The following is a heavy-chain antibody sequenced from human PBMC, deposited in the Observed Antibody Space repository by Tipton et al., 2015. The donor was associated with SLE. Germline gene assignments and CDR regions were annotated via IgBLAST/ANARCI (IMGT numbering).Heavy chain of an antibody. V-gene: IGHV3-23*01. CDR3: AKSQSGNYGYFHH. CDR1: GFIFSISA. J-gene: IGHJ1*01. Sequence: SLRLSCSVSGFIFSISAMSWVRQAPGKGLEWVSAVVGGGGSTYYADSVKGRSTISRDSSMNTLYLQMNSLRAEDTAVYYCAKSQSGNYGYFHHWGQGTLVTVSS. D-gene: IGHD4-17*01. CDR2: VVGGGGST.